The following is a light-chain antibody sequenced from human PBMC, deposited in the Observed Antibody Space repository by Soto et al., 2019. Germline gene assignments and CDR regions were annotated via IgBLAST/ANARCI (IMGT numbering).Light chain of an antibody. Sequence: IVLTQSPCTLSLSPGETATLSCRASQSVTTQLAWYQQKPGQAPRLIIHGASSRATGIPDRISGGGSGTDFTLTISRLEPEDFAVYYCQQYGGSTRTFGQGTKVDIK. J-gene: IGKJ1*01. CDR2: GAS. CDR1: QSVTTQ. V-gene: IGKV3-20*01. CDR3: QQYGGSTRT.